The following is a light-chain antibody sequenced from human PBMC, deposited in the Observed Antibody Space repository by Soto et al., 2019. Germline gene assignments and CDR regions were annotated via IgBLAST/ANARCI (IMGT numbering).Light chain of an antibody. CDR1: QSVSSW. CDR2: KAS. Sequence: DIQMTQSPSTLPASVGDRVTITCRASQSVSSWLAWYQQKPGKAPDLLIYKASVLQTGVPSRFSGRGSGPDFTLTISSLQPEDFATYYCQQYETSSRTFGQGTTVEIK. J-gene: IGKJ1*01. V-gene: IGKV1-5*03. CDR3: QQYETSSRT.